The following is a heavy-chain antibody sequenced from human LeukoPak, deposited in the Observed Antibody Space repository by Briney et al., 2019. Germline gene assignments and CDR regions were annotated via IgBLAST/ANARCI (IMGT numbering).Heavy chain of an antibody. D-gene: IGHD2-2*01. V-gene: IGHV1-18*01. Sequence: ASVKVSCKASGYTFTSYGLNWVRQAPGHGLEWMGWISAYNGYTNYAQKLQGRVTMTTDTSTSTAYMELRSLRSDDTAVYDCARISSTLLDAFDIWGQGTMVTVSS. J-gene: IGHJ3*02. CDR2: ISAYNGYT. CDR1: GYTFTSYG. CDR3: ARISSTLLDAFDI.